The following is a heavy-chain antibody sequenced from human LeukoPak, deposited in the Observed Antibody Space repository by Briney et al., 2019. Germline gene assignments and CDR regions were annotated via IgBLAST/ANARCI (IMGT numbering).Heavy chain of an antibody. CDR1: GGSVSSGSYY. CDR2: IYYSGST. Sequence: SETLSLTCTVSGGSVSSGSYYWSWIRQPPGKGLEWIGYIYYSGSTNYNPSLKSRVTISVDTSKNQFSLKLSSVTAADTAVYYCARAYSSSWYIAYWGQGTLVTVPS. J-gene: IGHJ4*02. CDR3: ARAYSSSWYIAY. D-gene: IGHD6-13*01. V-gene: IGHV4-61*01.